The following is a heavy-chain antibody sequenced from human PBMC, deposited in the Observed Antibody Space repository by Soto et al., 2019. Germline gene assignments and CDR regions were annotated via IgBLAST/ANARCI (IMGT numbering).Heavy chain of an antibody. Sequence: SETLSLTFTVSGDSISGGASFWSWIRQPPGKGLEWIANVYYSGSSYYNPSLKSRLTISVDTTKNQFSLQLKSMTAADTAVYYCAKLSCTSSTCYFPGWFDPWGQGTLVTVS. J-gene: IGHJ5*02. CDR2: VYYSGSS. CDR1: GDSISGGASF. CDR3: AKLSCTSSTCYFPGWFDP. D-gene: IGHD2-2*01. V-gene: IGHV4-31*03.